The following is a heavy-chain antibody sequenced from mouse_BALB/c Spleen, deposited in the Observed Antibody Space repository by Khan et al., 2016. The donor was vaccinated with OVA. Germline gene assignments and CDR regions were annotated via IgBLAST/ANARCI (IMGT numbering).Heavy chain of an antibody. CDR1: GFNIKDTY. Sequence: VQLQQPGAELVKPGASVKLSCSASGFNIKDTYIHWMKQRPEQGLEWIGRIDPPNDDSKYGPKFPAKATLTADTSSNTAYLQLSSLTSEDTAVYYCATLYGNPLAFWGQGTLVSVSA. D-gene: IGHD2-1*01. V-gene: IGHV14-3*02. CDR3: ATLYGNPLAF. J-gene: IGHJ3*01. CDR2: IDPPNDDS.